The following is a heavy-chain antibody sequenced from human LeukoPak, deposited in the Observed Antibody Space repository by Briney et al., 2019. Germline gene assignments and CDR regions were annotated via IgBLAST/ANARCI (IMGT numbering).Heavy chain of an antibody. CDR2: IRSKANSFTT. CDR1: GFSFSGSA. CDR3: SRLSPDGYNPFDFDY. Sequence: GGSLRLSCAASGFSFSGSAMHWVRQASGKGLEWVGRIRSKANSFTTTYAASVKGRFTISRDDSKNTAYLRMNSLKTEDTAVYYCSRLSPDGYNPFDFDYWGQGTLVTVSS. D-gene: IGHD5-24*01. V-gene: IGHV3-73*01. J-gene: IGHJ4*02.